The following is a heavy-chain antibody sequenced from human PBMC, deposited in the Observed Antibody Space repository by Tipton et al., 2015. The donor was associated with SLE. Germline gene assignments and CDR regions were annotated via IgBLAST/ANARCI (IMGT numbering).Heavy chain of an antibody. Sequence: TLSLTCIVSAGSITGYYWTWIRQPPGKGMEWIAYSYYTGSTNYNPSLKSRVTISVDTSQNQFSLKLTSVTAADTAVYYCARDEYRYDATGYHLLGHFDFWGQGTLVTVSS. CDR2: SYYTGST. CDR3: ARDEYRYDATGYHLLGHFDF. D-gene: IGHD3-22*01. J-gene: IGHJ4*02. CDR1: AGSITGYY. V-gene: IGHV4-59*08.